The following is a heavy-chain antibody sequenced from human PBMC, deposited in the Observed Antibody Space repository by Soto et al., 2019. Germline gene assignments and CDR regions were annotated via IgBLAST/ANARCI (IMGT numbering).Heavy chain of an antibody. CDR1: GFTFSSYG. CDR2: IPYDGSNK. V-gene: IGHV3-30*18. CDR3: AKDSSYGPFDY. Sequence: GGSLRLSCAASGFTFSSYGMHWVRQAPGKGLEWVAVIPYDGSNKYYADSVKGRFTISRDNSKNTLYLQMNSLRAEDTAVYYCAKDSSYGPFDYWGQGTLVTVS. D-gene: IGHD5-18*01. J-gene: IGHJ4*02.